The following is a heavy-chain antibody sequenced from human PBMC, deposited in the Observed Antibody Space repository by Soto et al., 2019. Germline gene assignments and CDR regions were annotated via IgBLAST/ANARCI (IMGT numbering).Heavy chain of an antibody. CDR1: GYTFTNYY. V-gene: IGHV1-46*01. CDR3: ASSAPYDY. CDR2: INPNGGST. Sequence: QVQLMQSGAEVKKPGASVRVSCKASGYTFTNYYVHWVRQAPGQGLEWMGFINPNGGSTTYAQKFQGTFTGTTETPTRTGYMQLSSLRSEATGVFYCASSAPYDYWGQGTLVTVSS. J-gene: IGHJ4*02.